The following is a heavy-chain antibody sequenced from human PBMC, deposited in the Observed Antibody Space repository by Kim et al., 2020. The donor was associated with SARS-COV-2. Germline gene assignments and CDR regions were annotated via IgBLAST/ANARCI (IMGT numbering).Heavy chain of an antibody. CDR3: ARDVIPRSGYSPFNV. V-gene: IGHV3-11*01. CDR2: ISTGGTDT. CDR1: GFTFSDFY. Sequence: GGSLRLSCEASGFTFSDFYMNWVRLVPGKGLEWIAFISTGGTDTFYSDSVKGRFTVSRDNAKNSLYLQMNSLRAEDTALYYCARDVIPRSGYSPFNVWGQGTMVTVSS. J-gene: IGHJ3*01. D-gene: IGHD3-3*01.